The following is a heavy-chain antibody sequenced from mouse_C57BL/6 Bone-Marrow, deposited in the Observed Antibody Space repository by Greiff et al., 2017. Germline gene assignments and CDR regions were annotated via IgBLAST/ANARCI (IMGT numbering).Heavy chain of an antibody. V-gene: IGHV1-39*01. CDR3: ARSGYYSNYDWYFDV. CDR2: INPNYGTT. CDR1: GYSFTDYN. Sequence: LVKPGASVKISCKASGYSFTDYNMNWVKQSNGKSLEWIGVINPNYGTTSYNQKFKGKATLTVDQSSSTAYMQLNSLTSEDSAVYYCARSGYYSNYDWYFDVWGTGTTVTVSS. J-gene: IGHJ1*03. D-gene: IGHD2-5*01.